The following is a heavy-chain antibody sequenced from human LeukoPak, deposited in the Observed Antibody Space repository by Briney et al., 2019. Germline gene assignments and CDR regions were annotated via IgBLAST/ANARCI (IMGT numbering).Heavy chain of an antibody. CDR1: GYTFTGYY. V-gene: IGHV1-2*02. CDR2: INPNSGGT. D-gene: IGHD3-22*01. CDR3: ARDRYYYDSSGYLLV. J-gene: IGHJ4*02. Sequence: SVKVSCKASGYTFTGYYMHWVRQAPGQGLEWMGWINPNSGGTNYAQKFQGRVTMTRDTSISTAYMELSRLRSDDTAVYYCARDRYYYDSSGYLLVWGQGTLVTVSS.